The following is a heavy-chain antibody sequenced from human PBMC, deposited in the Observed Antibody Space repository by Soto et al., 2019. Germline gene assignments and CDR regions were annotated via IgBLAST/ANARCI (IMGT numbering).Heavy chain of an antibody. CDR1: GGSFSVYS. V-gene: IGHV4-34*01. CDR2: ISHSGST. J-gene: IGHJ5*02. CDR3: AKASRRRPSIATRGVPDNWSDP. Sequence: SETLSLTCAVYGGSFSVYSWTWIRQPPGKGLEWIGEISHSGSTTYYPSLKSRLTISVDTSQNHLSLKLTSVTAADTAVYYCAKASRRRPSIATRGVPDNWSDPWGKGTLATVSS. D-gene: IGHD6-6*01.